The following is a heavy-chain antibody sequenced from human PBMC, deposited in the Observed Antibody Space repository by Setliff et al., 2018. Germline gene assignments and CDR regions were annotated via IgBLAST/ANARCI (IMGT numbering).Heavy chain of an antibody. J-gene: IGHJ4*01. CDR2: FNPEDDEI. Sequence: GASVKVSCKVSGSTLTELTMYWVRQAPGKGLEWMGSFNPEDDEIIYAQKFLGRVTMTEDTSTDTAHMELSSLRSEATAVYYCATKDYDTSGYYRPFGFWGQGTLVTVSS. D-gene: IGHD3-22*01. CDR1: GSTLTELT. V-gene: IGHV1-24*01. CDR3: ATKDYDTSGYYRPFGF.